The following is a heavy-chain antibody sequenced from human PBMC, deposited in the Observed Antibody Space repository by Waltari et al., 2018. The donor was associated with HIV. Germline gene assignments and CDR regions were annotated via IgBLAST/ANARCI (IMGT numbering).Heavy chain of an antibody. CDR3: AREVSGSPYYFNY. V-gene: IGHV3-7*03. D-gene: IGHD6-19*01. CDR2: INKDSSER. CDR1: GFPFGSFS. J-gene: IGHJ4*02. Sequence: EVQLVESGGGLVQPGGSRQLSCLTSGFPFGSFSMSWVRQAPGKGLGWGANINKDSSERKYVDSVKGRFTIYRDNANNSLFLYVSSLRTEDTALYYCAREVSGSPYYFNYWGQGALLTVSS.